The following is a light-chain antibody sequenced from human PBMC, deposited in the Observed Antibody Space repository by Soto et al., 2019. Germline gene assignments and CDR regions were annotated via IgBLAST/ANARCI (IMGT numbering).Light chain of an antibody. CDR1: SSDVGGYNF. CDR3: CSYAGIYTWV. V-gene: IGLV2-11*01. J-gene: IGLJ3*02. Sequence: QSALTQPRAVSGSPGQSVTITCTGTSSDVGGYNFVSWYQQHPGKAPKFMIFDVSKRPSGVPDRFSGSKSGNTASLTISGLQAEDEADYYCCSYAGIYTWVFGGGTKVTVL. CDR2: DVS.